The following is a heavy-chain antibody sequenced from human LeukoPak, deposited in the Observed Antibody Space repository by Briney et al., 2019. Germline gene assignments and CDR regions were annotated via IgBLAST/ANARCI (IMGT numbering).Heavy chain of an antibody. D-gene: IGHD3-22*01. Sequence: PSETLSLTCTVSGGSISSYYWSWIRQPPGKGLEWIGYIYYSGSTNYNPSLKSRVTMSVDTSKNQFSLKLSSVTAADTAVYYCARVRIYYDSSGYLPRFDPWGQGTLVTVSS. CDR3: ARVRIYYDSSGYLPRFDP. J-gene: IGHJ5*02. CDR1: GGSISSYY. V-gene: IGHV4-59*01. CDR2: IYYSGST.